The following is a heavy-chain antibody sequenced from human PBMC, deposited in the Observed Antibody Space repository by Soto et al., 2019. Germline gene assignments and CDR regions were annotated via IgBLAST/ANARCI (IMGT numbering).Heavy chain of an antibody. CDR1: GDSINSGSYY. Sequence: PSETLSLTCTVSGDSINSGSYYWGWIRQPPGKGLEWIGSIYYSGSTYYNPSLKSRVTVSVDASNNHFSLILNSVTATDTAVYYCARHADRGSYSRASDIWGQGTLVTVSS. V-gene: IGHV4-39*01. CDR3: ARHADRGSYSRASDI. CDR2: IYYSGST. D-gene: IGHD1-26*01. J-gene: IGHJ3*02.